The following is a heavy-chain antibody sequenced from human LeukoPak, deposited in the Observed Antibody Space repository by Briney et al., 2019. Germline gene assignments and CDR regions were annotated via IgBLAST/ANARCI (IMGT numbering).Heavy chain of an antibody. J-gene: IGHJ4*02. Sequence: GGSLRLSCAASGFTFSSYSMNWVRQAPGKGLEWVSSISSSSSYIYYADSVKGRFTISRDNAKNSLYLQMNSLRAEDTAVYYCASGSRYSSGWYDYWGQGTLVTVSS. CDR1: GFTFSSYS. V-gene: IGHV3-21*01. CDR2: ISSSSSYI. CDR3: ASGSRYSSGWYDY. D-gene: IGHD6-19*01.